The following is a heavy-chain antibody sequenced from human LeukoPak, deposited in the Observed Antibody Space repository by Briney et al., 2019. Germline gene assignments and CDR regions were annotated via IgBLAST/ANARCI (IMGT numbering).Heavy chain of an antibody. CDR1: GYTFTTYG. D-gene: IGHD3-16*01. Sequence: ASVTVSCKASGYTFTTYGMNWVRQAPGQGLEWMGWINTNTRNPTYAQGFTGRFVFSLDTSVSTAYLQISSLKAEDTAVYYCARLRGREYFDYWGQGTLVTVSS. V-gene: IGHV7-4-1*02. J-gene: IGHJ4*02. CDR3: ARLRGREYFDY. CDR2: INTNTRNP.